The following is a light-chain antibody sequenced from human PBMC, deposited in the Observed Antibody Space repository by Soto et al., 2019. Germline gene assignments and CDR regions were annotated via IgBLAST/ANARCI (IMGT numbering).Light chain of an antibody. CDR2: EAS. V-gene: IGKV3-11*01. J-gene: IGKJ1*01. CDR3: QQRSSWPVA. Sequence: EVILTQSPVTLSLSPGERATLSCRASQSVSNYLAWYQQKPGQAPRLLIYEASNRATGVPARFSGSGSGTDFTLTISSLEPEDFAVYYCQQRSSWPVAFGQGTKVGI. CDR1: QSVSNY.